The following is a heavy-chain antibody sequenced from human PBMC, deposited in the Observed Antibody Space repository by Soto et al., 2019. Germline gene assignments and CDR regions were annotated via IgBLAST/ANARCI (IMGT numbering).Heavy chain of an antibody. J-gene: IGHJ3*02. V-gene: IGHV3-7*01. CDR1: GFTLSSYW. CDR2: IKQDGSEK. Sequence: GGSLRLSCAASGFTLSSYWMSWVRQAPGKGLEWVANIKQDGSEKYYVDSVKGRFTISRDNAKNSLYLQMNSLRAEDTAVYYCASMAGILIDAFDIWGQGTMVTVSS. CDR3: ASMAGILIDAFDI. D-gene: IGHD2-15*01.